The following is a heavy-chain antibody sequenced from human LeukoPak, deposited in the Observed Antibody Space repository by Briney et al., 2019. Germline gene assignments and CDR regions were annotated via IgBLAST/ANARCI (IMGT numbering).Heavy chain of an antibody. CDR1: GFTFSAYE. V-gene: IGHV3-48*03. CDR3: ARGRVLLWFGELSRPVYFDY. CDR2: ISSSGSTI. Sequence: GGSLRLSCAASGFTFSAYEMNWVRQAPGKGLEWVSYISSSGSTIYYADSVKGRFTISRDNAKNSLYLQMNSLRAEDTAVYYCARGRVLLWFGELSRPVYFDYWGQGTLVTVSS. D-gene: IGHD3-10*01. J-gene: IGHJ4*02.